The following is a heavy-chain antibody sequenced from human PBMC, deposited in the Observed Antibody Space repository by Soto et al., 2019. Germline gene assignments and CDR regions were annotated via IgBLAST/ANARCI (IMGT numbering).Heavy chain of an antibody. D-gene: IGHD4-4*01. Sequence: QVQLVESGGGVVQPGRSLRLSCAASGFTFSSYGMHWVRQAPGKGLEWVAVIWYDGSNKYYADSVKGRFTISRDNSKNKLYLQMNSLRAEDTAVYYCARDDYSNYAYYYCGMDVWGQGTTVTVSS. CDR2: IWYDGSNK. CDR1: GFTFSSYG. CDR3: ARDDYSNYAYYYCGMDV. J-gene: IGHJ6*02. V-gene: IGHV3-33*01.